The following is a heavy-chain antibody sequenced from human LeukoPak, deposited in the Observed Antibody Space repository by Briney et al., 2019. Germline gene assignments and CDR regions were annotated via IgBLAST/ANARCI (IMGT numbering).Heavy chain of an antibody. V-gene: IGHV1-18*01. J-gene: IGHJ4*02. CDR3: ARDLSSRGEYYFDY. Sequence: ASVKVSCRASGYTFTSYGISWVRQAPGQGLEWMGWISAYNGNTNYAQKLQGRVTMTTDTSTSTAYMELRSLRSDDTAVYYCARDLSSRGEYYFDYWGQGTLVTVSS. CDR2: ISAYNGNT. CDR1: GYTFTSYG. D-gene: IGHD3-10*01.